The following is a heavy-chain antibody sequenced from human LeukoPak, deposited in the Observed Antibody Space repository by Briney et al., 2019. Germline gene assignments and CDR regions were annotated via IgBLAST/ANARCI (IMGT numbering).Heavy chain of an antibody. CDR1: GYTFSNYY. J-gene: IGHJ5*02. Sequence: GASVKVSCKASGYTFSNYYMHWVRQAPGQGLEWMGIINPSGDSTTYAQKFQGRVTMTRDTSTRTVYMELSSLRSDDTAVYYCARENDCGNNWFDPWGQGTLVTVSS. D-gene: IGHD1-1*01. CDR3: ARENDCGNNWFDP. CDR2: INPSGDST. V-gene: IGHV1-46*01.